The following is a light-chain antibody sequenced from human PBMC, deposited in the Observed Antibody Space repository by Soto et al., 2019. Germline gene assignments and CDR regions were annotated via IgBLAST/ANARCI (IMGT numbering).Light chain of an antibody. CDR1: SSDVGGYNY. Sequence: QSALTQPPSASGSPGQSVAISCTGTSSDVGGYNYVSWYQQHPGKAPKLVIYEVNKLPSGVPDRFSGSKSVNTASLTVSGLQAEDEADYYCSSYAGSSNVFGTGTKLTVL. J-gene: IGLJ1*01. CDR2: EVN. V-gene: IGLV2-8*01. CDR3: SSYAGSSNV.